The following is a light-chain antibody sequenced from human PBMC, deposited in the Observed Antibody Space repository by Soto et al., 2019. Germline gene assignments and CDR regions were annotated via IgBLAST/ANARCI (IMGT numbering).Light chain of an antibody. CDR1: KLGDKY. J-gene: IGLJ1*01. V-gene: IGLV3-1*01. Sequence: SYELTQPPSVSVSPGQTASITCSGDKLGDKYACWYQQKPGQSPVLVIYQNTKRPSGIPERFSGSNSGNTATLTISGIQSMDEADYYCQAWDSSTFYVFGTGTKVTVL. CDR2: QNT. CDR3: QAWDSSTFYV.